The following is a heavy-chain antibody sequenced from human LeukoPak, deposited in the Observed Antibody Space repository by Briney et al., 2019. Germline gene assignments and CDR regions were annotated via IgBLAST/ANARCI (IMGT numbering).Heavy chain of an antibody. V-gene: IGHV3-23*01. CDR2: ISGSGDNT. Sequence: PGGSLRLSCAASGFTFSSYAMSWVRQAPGKGLEWVSGISGSGDNTYYADSVKGRFTISRDNSKNTLYVQVNSLGTEDTAAYYCARQGTGRAFDIWGQGTMVTVSS. CDR3: ARQGTGRAFDI. D-gene: IGHD1-1*01. J-gene: IGHJ3*02. CDR1: GFTFSSYA.